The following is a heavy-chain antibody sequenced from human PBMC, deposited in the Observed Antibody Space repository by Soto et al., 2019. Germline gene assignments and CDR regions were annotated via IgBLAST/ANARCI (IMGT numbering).Heavy chain of an antibody. CDR2: IKPDGSDK. Sequence: LRLSCGASGFIFSSHWMTRVRRAPGKGLEWVADIKPDGSDKHYVDSVKGRFTISRDNAEHSLYLQMSSLRAEDTAVYYCARLYGSVSTFDYWGQGTLVTVSS. CDR1: GFIFSSHW. CDR3: ARLYGSVSTFDY. J-gene: IGHJ4*02. D-gene: IGHD6-25*01. V-gene: IGHV3-7*01.